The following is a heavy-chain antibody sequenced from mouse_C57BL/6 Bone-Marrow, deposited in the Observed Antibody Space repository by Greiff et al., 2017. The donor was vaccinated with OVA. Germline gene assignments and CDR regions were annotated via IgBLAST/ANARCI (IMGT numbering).Heavy chain of an antibody. V-gene: IGHV1-82*01. CDR3: ARGTTVVVPLDY. CDR1: GYAFSSSW. D-gene: IGHD1-1*01. CDR2: IYPGDGDT. Sequence: QAQLQQSGPELVKPGASVKISCKASGYAFSSSWMNWVKQRPGKGLEWIGRIYPGDGDTNYNGKFKGKATLTADKSSSTAYMQLSSLTSEDSAVVFCARGTTVVVPLDYWGQGTNLKVSS. J-gene: IGHJ2*01.